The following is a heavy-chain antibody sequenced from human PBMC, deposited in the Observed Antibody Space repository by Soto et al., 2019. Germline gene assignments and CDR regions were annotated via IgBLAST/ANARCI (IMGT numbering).Heavy chain of an antibody. V-gene: IGHV2-5*02. CDR2: IYWDDDK. J-gene: IGHJ4*02. CDR3: AHRVLRTLLGLVTTTAIYFDF. CDR1: GFSLTTSGVG. Sequence: QITLNESGPTQVKPRQTLTLTCTFSGFSLTTSGVGVGWIRQSPGKAPEWLALIYWDDDKRYSPSLNSRLTITKDTSKYQVVLTLADLDPADTATYYCAHRVLRTLLGLVTTTAIYFDFWGQGTPVAVSS. D-gene: IGHD3-3*01.